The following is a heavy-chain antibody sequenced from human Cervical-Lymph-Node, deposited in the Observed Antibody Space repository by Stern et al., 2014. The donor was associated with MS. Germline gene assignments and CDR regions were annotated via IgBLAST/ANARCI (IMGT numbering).Heavy chain of an antibody. V-gene: IGHV1-46*01. CDR3: ARDVARKYYFDY. CDR2: INPNTGSS. D-gene: IGHD2-21*01. J-gene: IGHJ4*02. Sequence: QVQLVQSGPEVKKPGASVRVSCKASGYTFTSHYMHWVRQAPGQGLEWMGLINPNTGSSISAPRFQGRVAMTSDTSSTTVYLELSSLTSEETALYFCARDVARKYYFDYWGQGTLVTVSS. CDR1: GYTFTSHY.